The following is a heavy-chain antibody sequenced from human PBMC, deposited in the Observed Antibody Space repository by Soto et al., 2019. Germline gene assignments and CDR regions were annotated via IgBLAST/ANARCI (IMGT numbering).Heavy chain of an antibody. CDR1: GFTFSSYG. CDR3: ARVGPDDSGSYYY. V-gene: IGHV3-33*01. CDR2: IWYDGSNK. Sequence: GGSLRLSCAASGFTFSSYGMHWVRQAPGKGLEWVAVIWYDGSNKYYADSVKGRFTISRDNSKNTLYLQMNSLRAEDTAVYYCARVGPDDSGSYYYWGQGTLVTVSS. J-gene: IGHJ4*02. D-gene: IGHD1-26*01.